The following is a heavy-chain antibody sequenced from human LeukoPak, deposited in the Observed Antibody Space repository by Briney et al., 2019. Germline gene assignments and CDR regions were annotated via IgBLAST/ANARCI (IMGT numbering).Heavy chain of an antibody. CDR2: IFASGST. Sequence: SETLSLTCTVSGGSISTNYWSWVRQPAGKGLEWIGRIFASGSTNYNPSLKSRVTMSVDTSKNQFSLRLTSVTAADTAVYYCARNRVVGAPNFDYWGQGTLVTVFS. CDR3: ARNRVVGAPNFDY. V-gene: IGHV4-4*07. J-gene: IGHJ4*02. D-gene: IGHD1-26*01. CDR1: GGSISTNY.